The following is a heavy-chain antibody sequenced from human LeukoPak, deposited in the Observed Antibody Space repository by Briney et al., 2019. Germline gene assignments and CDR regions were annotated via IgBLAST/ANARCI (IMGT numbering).Heavy chain of an antibody. CDR2: IGGSGGST. J-gene: IGHJ4*02. Sequence: GGSLTLSCAASGFTFSSYGMSWVRQAPGKGLEWVSAIGGSGGSTYYADSVKGRFTISRDNSKNTLYLQMNSLRAEDTAVYYCAKDWERYERSPDFDYWGQGTLVTVSS. D-gene: IGHD1-1*01. CDR1: GFTFSSYG. V-gene: IGHV3-23*01. CDR3: AKDWERYERSPDFDY.